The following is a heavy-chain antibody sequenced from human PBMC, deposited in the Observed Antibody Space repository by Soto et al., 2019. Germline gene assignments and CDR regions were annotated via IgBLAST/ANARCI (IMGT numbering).Heavy chain of an antibody. CDR2: IIPIFGTA. CDR3: ARIGSSNFGVVSDFDY. Sequence: SVKVSCKASGGTFSSYAISWVRQAPGQGLEWMGGIIPIFGTANYAQKFQGRVTITADESTSTAYMELSSLRSEDTAVYYCARIGSSNFGVVSDFDYWGQGTLVTVSS. D-gene: IGHD3-3*01. CDR1: GGTFSSYA. J-gene: IGHJ4*02. V-gene: IGHV1-69*13.